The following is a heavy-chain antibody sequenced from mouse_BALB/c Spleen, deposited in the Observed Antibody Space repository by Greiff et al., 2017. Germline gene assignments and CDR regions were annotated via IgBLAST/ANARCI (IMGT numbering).Heavy chain of an antibody. CDR3: ASDGYYFYAMDY. CDR2: IWSGGST. CDR1: GFSLTSYG. V-gene: IGHV2-2*02. D-gene: IGHD2-3*01. J-gene: IGHJ4*01. Sequence: VKLMESGPGLVQPSQSLSITCTVSGFSLTSYGVHWVRQSPGKGLEWLGVIWSGGSTDYNAAFISRLSISKDNSKSQVFFKMNSLQANDTAIYYCASDGYYFYAMDYWGQGTSVTVSS.